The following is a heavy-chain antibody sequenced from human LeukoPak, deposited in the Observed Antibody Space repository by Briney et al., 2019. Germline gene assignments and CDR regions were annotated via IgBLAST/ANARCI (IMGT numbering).Heavy chain of an antibody. CDR2: SNGDGSST. J-gene: IGHJ4*02. CDR3: ARAGYCSGGNCYSSYYDY. CDR1: GFTFSSYW. Sequence: GGSLRLSCAATGFTFSSYWTHWVRQAPGKGLLWVSRSNGDGSSTAYADSVKGRFTISRDNAKNTLYLQMNSLRAEDAALYYCARAGYCSGGNCYSSYYDYWGQGTLVTVSS. D-gene: IGHD2-15*01. V-gene: IGHV3-74*01.